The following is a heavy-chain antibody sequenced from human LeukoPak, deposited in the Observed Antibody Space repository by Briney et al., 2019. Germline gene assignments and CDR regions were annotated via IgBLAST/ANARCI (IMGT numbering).Heavy chain of an antibody. V-gene: IGHV1-18*01. CDR3: ARVLPPTYIEIVQTAPYYFDF. J-gene: IGHJ4*02. CDR1: GYSFPSYD. Sequence: ASVKVSCKASGYSFPSYDITWVRQAPGQGLEWMGRISGYNGNTKYAQKFQGRVTMTTDTSTSTAYMDLRGLRSDDTAVYYCARVLPPTYIEIVQTAPYYFDFWGQGTLVIVSS. CDR2: ISGYNGNT. D-gene: IGHD2/OR15-2a*01.